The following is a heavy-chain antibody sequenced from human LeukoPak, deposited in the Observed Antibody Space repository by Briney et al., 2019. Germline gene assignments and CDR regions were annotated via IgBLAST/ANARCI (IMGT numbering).Heavy chain of an antibody. CDR1: GYTLTELS. Sequence: GASVKVSCKVSGYTLTELSMHWVRQAPGKGLEWMGGFDPEDGETIYAQKFQGRVTMTEDTSTDTAYMELSSLRSEDTAVYYCASVVTVTTKGHGAFDIWGQGTMVTVSS. CDR2: FDPEDGET. J-gene: IGHJ3*02. CDR3: ASVVTVTTKGHGAFDI. D-gene: IGHD4-17*01. V-gene: IGHV1-24*01.